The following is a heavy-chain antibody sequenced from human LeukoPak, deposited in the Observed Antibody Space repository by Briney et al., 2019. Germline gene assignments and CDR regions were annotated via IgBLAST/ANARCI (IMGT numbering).Heavy chain of an antibody. D-gene: IGHD4-17*01. J-gene: IGHJ3*02. CDR3: TTGGDYVLAFDI. CDR1: GFTFSNAW. Sequence: GGSLRLSCAASGFTFSNAWMSWVRQAPGKGLEWVGRIKSKTDGGTTDYAAPAKGRFTISRDDSKNTLYLQMNSLKTEDTAVYYCTTGGDYVLAFDIWGQGTMVTVSS. CDR2: IKSKTDGGTT. V-gene: IGHV3-15*01.